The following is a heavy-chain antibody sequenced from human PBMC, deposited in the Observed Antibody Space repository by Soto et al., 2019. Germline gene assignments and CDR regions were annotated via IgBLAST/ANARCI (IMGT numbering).Heavy chain of an antibody. CDR3: ARHRGNIAAAGTGFDY. Sequence: SETLSLTCIVSGGSISSSSYYWGWIRQPPGKGLEWIGSIYYSGSTYYNPSHKSRVTISVGTSKNQFSLKLSSVTAADTAVYYCARHRGNIAAAGTGFDYWGQGTLVTVSS. CDR1: GGSISSSSYY. D-gene: IGHD6-13*01. J-gene: IGHJ4*02. CDR2: IYYSGST. V-gene: IGHV4-39*01.